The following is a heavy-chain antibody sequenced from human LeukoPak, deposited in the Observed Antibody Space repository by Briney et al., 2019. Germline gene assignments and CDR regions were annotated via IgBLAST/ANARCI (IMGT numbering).Heavy chain of an antibody. D-gene: IGHD3-9*01. CDR2: IYYSGST. V-gene: IGHV4-39*01. Sequence: PSETLSLTCTVSGGSISSSSYYWGWIRQPPGKGLEWNGSIYYSGSTYYNPSLKSRVTISVDTSKNQFSLKLSSVTAADTAVYYCARGYYDILTGLDCWGQGTLVTVSS. CDR1: GGSISSSSYY. J-gene: IGHJ4*02. CDR3: ARGYYDILTGLDC.